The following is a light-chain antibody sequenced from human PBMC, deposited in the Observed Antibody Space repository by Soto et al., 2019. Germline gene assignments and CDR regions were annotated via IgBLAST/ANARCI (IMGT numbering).Light chain of an antibody. CDR3: QQSDSTPYT. J-gene: IGKJ2*01. CDR2: LAT. Sequence: DIQMTQSPSAVSASVGDRVTITCRASQDISRFLAWFQQNPGKVPKRLVYLATSLQSGVPSRFSGSGSGTDFTLTIASLQPEDFSTYYCQQSDSTPYTFGQGTKVEI. CDR1: QDISRF. V-gene: IGKV1-39*01.